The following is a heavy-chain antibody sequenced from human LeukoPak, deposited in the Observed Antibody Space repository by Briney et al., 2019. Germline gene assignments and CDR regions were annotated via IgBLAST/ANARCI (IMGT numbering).Heavy chain of an antibody. CDR1: GYTFTGYY. J-gene: IGHJ4*02. V-gene: IGHV1-2*02. D-gene: IGHD2-21*02. CDR3: ARYGGDNAFDY. CDR2: INPNSGGT. Sequence: EASVKVSCKASGYTFTGYYMHWVRRTPGQGLEWMGWINPNSGGTNYAQKFQGRVTMTRDTSISTAYMELSRLRSDDTAVYYCARYGGDNAFDYWGQGTLVTVSS.